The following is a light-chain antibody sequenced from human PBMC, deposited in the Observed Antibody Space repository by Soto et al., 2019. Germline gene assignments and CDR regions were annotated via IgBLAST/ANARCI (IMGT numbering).Light chain of an antibody. J-gene: IGLJ2*01. CDR1: SSDVGAYNY. CDR3: SSYTSSTRV. Sequence: QSALTQPASVSGSPGQSITISCSGTSSDVGAYNYVSWYQQHPGKAPKLVIYDVSNRPSGVSNRFSGSKSGNTASLTISGLQAEDEADYYCSSYTSSTRVFGGGTKLTV. V-gene: IGLV2-14*01. CDR2: DVS.